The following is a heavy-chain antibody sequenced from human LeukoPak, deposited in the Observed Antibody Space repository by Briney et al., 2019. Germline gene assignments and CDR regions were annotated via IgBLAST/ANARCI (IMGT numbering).Heavy chain of an antibody. D-gene: IGHD6-13*01. CDR2: FDPEDGET. V-gene: IGHV1-24*01. CDR3: ATTYSSSWYVSHYYYGMDV. Sequence: VSVKVSCKVSGYTLTELSMHWVRQAPGKGLEWMGGFDPEDGETIYAQKFQGRVTMTEDTSTDTAYMELSSLRSEDTAVYYCATTYSSSWYVSHYYYGMDVWGKGTTVTVSS. CDR1: GYTLTELS. J-gene: IGHJ6*04.